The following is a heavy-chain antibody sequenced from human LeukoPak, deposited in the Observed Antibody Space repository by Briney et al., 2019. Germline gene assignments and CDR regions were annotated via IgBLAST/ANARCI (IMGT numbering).Heavy chain of an antibody. D-gene: IGHD1-26*01. CDR2: ISGSGGKT. CDR3: AKDGGSYQLDY. V-gene: IGHV3-23*01. Sequence: GGSLRLSCVASGFTFSSYWMSWVRQAPEKGLEWVSAISGSGGKTYYTDSVKGRFTISRDNSKNTLYLQMNSLRAEDTAVYYCAKDGGSYQLDYWGQGTLVTVSS. CDR1: GFTFSSYW. J-gene: IGHJ4*02.